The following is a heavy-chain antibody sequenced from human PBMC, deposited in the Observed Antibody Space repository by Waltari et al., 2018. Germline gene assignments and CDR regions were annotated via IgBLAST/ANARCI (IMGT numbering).Heavy chain of an antibody. V-gene: IGHV4-39*01. CDR2: IEYSGST. J-gene: IGHJ3*02. CDR1: GGSISRSSYS. D-gene: IGHD4-4*01. CDR3: ARLEATTFASDAVDI. Sequence: QLQLQESVPGLVKPSETLSLTCTVSGGSISRSSYSWGWLRRPPGTVREWIGSIEYSGSTYYNPSLKIRVTISVDTSKNQVSLKLSSVTAADTAVYYCARLEATTFASDAVDIWGQGTMVTVSS.